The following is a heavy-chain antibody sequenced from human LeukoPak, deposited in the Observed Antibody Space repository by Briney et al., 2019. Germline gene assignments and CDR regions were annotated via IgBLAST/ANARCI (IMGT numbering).Heavy chain of an antibody. D-gene: IGHD3-10*01. CDR2: ISGSGGST. CDR1: GFTFSSYA. J-gene: IGHJ4*02. CDR3: ARDPNTYYYGSGSYPDY. Sequence: GGSLRLSCAASGFTFSSYAMSWVRQGPGKGLEWVSAISGSGGSTYYADSVKGRFTISRDNSKNTLYLQMNSLRAEDTAVYYCARDPNTYYYGSGSYPDYWGQGTLVTVSS. V-gene: IGHV3-23*01.